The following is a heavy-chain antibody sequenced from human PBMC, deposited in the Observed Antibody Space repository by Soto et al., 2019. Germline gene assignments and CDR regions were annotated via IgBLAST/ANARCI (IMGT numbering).Heavy chain of an antibody. CDR2: IIPIFGTA. D-gene: IGHD5-18*01. V-gene: IGHV1-69*01. Sequence: QVQLVQSGAEVKKPGSSVKVSCTASGGTFSSYAISWVRQAPGQGLEWMGGIIPIFGTANYAQKFQGRVTITADESTSTAYMELSSLRSEDTAVYYCATFHVGTAMVVKGLDYWGQGTLVTVSS. CDR1: GGTFSSYA. CDR3: ATFHVGTAMVVKGLDY. J-gene: IGHJ4*02.